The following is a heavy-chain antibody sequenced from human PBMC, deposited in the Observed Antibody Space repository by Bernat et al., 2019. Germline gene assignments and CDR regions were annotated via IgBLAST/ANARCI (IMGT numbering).Heavy chain of an antibody. Sequence: EVQLVESGGGLVQPGGSLRLSCSASGFTFRSYAMHWVRQAPGKGLEYVSAISSNGGGTYYADSVKGRFTISRDNSKNTLYLQMSSLRAEDTAVYYCVKDLRDDFWSGYYDYWGQGTLVTVSS. CDR1: GFTFRSYA. J-gene: IGHJ4*02. CDR2: ISSNGGGT. CDR3: VKDLRDDFWSGYYDY. V-gene: IGHV3-64D*06. D-gene: IGHD3-3*01.